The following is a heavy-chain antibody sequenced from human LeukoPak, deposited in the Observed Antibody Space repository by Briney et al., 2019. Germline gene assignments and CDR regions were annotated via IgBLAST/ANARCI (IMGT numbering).Heavy chain of an antibody. J-gene: IGHJ4*02. CDR3: AREDIVATIDY. Sequence: SETLSLTCTVSGGSISSSSYYWGWIRQPPGKGLEWIGSIYYSGSTYYNPSLKSRVTISVDRSKNQFSLKLSSVTAADTAVYYCAREDIVATIDYWGQGTLVTVSS. D-gene: IGHD5-12*01. CDR1: GGSISSSSYY. V-gene: IGHV4-39*07. CDR2: IYYSGST.